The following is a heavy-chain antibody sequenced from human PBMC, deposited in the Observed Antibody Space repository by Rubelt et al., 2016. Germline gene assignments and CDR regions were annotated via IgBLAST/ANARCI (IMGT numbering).Heavy chain of an antibody. CDR3: ARRKAPVSYAFDI. V-gene: IGHV2-5*02. J-gene: IGHJ3*02. CDR1: GFSLSTSGVA. CDR2: IFWDDDK. D-gene: IGHD2-8*01. Sequence: QVTLRESGPALVKPTQTLTLTCTFSGFSLSTSGVAVGWIRQPPGKALEWLTLIFWDDDKRYSPSLKSRLTITKDTSKNRVVLTMTNVDPEDTATYFCARRKAPVSYAFDIWGHGTTVTVSS.